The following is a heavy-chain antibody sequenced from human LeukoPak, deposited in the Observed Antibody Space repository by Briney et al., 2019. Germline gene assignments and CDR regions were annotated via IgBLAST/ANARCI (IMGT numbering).Heavy chain of an antibody. J-gene: IGHJ4*02. D-gene: IGHD1-26*01. CDR2: ISGSGGST. CDR3: AKILLSYRYFDY. CDR1: GFTFSSYA. Sequence: GGSLRLSCAASGFTFSSYAMSWVRQAPGKGLEWVSAISGSGGSTHYADSVKGRFTISRDNSKNTLYLQMNSLRAEDTAVYYCAKILLSYRYFDYWGQGTLVTVSS. V-gene: IGHV3-23*01.